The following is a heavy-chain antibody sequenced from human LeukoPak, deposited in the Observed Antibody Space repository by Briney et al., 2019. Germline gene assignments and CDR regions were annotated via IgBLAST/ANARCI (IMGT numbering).Heavy chain of an antibody. J-gene: IGHJ4*02. D-gene: IGHD2-15*01. CDR3: GVAATGRGADY. V-gene: IGHV3-49*04. Sequence: GGSLRLSCTASGFTFGDYAMSWVRQAPGKGPEWVGFIRSKAYGGTTEYAASVKGRFTISRDDSKSIAYLQMNSLKTEDTAVYYCGVAATGRGADYWGQGTLVTVSS. CDR2: IRSKAYGGTT. CDR1: GFTFGDYA.